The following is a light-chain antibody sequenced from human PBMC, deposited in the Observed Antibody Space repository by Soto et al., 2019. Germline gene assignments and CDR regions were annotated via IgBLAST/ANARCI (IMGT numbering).Light chain of an antibody. J-gene: IGKJ5*01. CDR1: QSVSSY. CDR3: QQRSNWPGT. V-gene: IGKV3-11*01. CDR2: DAS. Sequence: EIVLTQYPANLSLSPGARATLCCRASQSVSSYLAWYQQKPGQAPRLLIYDASNRATGIPARLRGSGSGNDFTLTIGRLEPEEVAVYDGQQRSNWPGTFGPGTRVEIK.